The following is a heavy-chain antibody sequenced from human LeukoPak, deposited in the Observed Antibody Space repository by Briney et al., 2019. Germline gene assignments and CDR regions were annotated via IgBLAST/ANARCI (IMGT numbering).Heavy chain of an antibody. J-gene: IGHJ3*02. CDR2: ISDSGST. D-gene: IGHD1-26*01. V-gene: IGHV4-30-2*01. CDR1: SGSFRSGGYY. CDR3: ATNRIVGATPGPDDAFDI. Sequence: SETLYLTCTVSSGSFRSGGYYWSWIRQPPEKGLEWIGDISDSGSTYYSPTLKSRVTISVARSKTLFSLNLNSLTASDRAVYYCATNRIVGATPGPDDAFDIWGQGTMVTVSS.